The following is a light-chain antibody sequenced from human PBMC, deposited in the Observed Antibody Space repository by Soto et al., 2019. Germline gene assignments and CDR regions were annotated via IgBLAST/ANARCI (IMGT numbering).Light chain of an antibody. Sequence: QSALTQPASVSGSPGQSITISCTGTSSDVGGYNYVSWYQQHPGKAPKLMIYDVSTRPSGVSNRFSGSKSGNTASLTISGLQAEDEADYYCCSYTSSSTLVVFGTGTKLTVL. V-gene: IGLV2-14*01. CDR2: DVS. CDR1: SSDVGGYNY. CDR3: CSYTSSSTLVV. J-gene: IGLJ1*01.